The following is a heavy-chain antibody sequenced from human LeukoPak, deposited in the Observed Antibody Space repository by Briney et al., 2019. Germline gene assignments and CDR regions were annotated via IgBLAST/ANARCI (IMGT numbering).Heavy chain of an antibody. V-gene: IGHV3-23*01. CDR3: AKDRTHDYGDYVDAFDI. CDR1: GFTFSSYA. J-gene: IGHJ3*02. Sequence: GGSLRLSCAASGFTFSSYAMSWVRQAPGKGPEWVSAISGSGGSTYYADSVKGRFTISRDNSKNTLYLQMNSLRAEDTAVYYCAKDRTHDYGDYVDAFDIWGQGTMVTVSS. D-gene: IGHD4-17*01. CDR2: ISGSGGST.